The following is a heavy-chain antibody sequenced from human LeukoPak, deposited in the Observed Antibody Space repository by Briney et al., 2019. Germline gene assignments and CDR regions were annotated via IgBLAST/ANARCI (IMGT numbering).Heavy chain of an antibody. CDR3: AKEPTGDKSFDS. CDR2: MFYSGYT. CDR1: GASISRTTYY. V-gene: IGHV4-39*07. J-gene: IGHJ4*02. D-gene: IGHD7-27*01. Sequence: SETLSLTCTVSGASISRTTYYWGWFRQPPGKGLEWIATMFYSGYTYYNPSLKSRITISIDTSENQVSLKLSFVTAADTALYYCAKEPTGDKSFDSWGQGTLVTVSS.